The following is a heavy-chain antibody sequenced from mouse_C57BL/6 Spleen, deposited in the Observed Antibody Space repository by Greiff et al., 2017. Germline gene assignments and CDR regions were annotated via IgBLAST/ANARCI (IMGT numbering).Heavy chain of an antibody. CDR3: ATGGYGLFGY. J-gene: IGHJ2*01. D-gene: IGHD2-2*01. CDR1: GYAFTNYL. CDR2: INPGSGGT. V-gene: IGHV1-54*01. Sequence: QVQLQQSGAELVRPGTSVKVSCKASGYAFTNYLIEWVKQRPGQGLEWIGVINPGSGGTNYNEKFKGKATLTADKSSSTAYMQLSSLTSEDSAVYFCATGGYGLFGYWGQGTTLTVSS.